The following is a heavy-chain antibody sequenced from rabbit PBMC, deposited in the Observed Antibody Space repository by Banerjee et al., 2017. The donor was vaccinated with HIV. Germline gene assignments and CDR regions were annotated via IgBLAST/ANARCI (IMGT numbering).Heavy chain of an antibody. CDR1: GSSFSSTYW. CDR2: IHGVSGSIT. Sequence: QEQLEESGGDLVKPEGSLTLTCTASGSSFSSTYWIHWVRQAPGKGLEWIGCIHGVSGSITYYASWAKGRFTISKTSSTTVTLQMTSLTVADTATYFCAKEDSGDWGPFINLWGPGTLVTVS. J-gene: IGHJ4*01. D-gene: IGHD4-1*01. CDR3: AKEDSGDWGPFINL. V-gene: IGHV1S45*01.